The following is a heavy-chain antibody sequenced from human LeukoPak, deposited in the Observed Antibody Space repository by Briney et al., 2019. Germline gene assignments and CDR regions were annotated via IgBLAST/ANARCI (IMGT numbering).Heavy chain of an antibody. CDR3: ARGDFSDYGDYVWFDP. D-gene: IGHD4-17*01. CDR2: INPNSGGT. J-gene: IGHJ5*02. Sequence: GASVKVSCKASGYTFTGYYMHWVRQAPGQGLEWMGWINPNSGGTNYAQKFQGRVTMTRDTSISTAYMELSRLRSDDTAVYYCARGDFSDYGDYVWFDPWGQGTLVTVSS. V-gene: IGHV1-2*02. CDR1: GYTFTGYY.